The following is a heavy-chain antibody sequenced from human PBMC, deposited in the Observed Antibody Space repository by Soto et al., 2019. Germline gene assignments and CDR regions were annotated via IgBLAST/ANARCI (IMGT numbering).Heavy chain of an antibody. V-gene: IGHV3-21*01. CDR3: ARHSSRGVYYYYYGMDV. J-gene: IGHJ6*02. Sequence: PGGSLSLSCAASGFTFSSYSMNWVRQAPGKGLEWVSSISSSSSYIYYADSVKGRFTISRDNAKNSLYLQMNSLRAEDTAVYYCARHSSRGVYYYYYGMDVWGQGTTVTVSS. CDR2: ISSSSSYI. CDR1: GFTFSSYS. D-gene: IGHD6-13*01.